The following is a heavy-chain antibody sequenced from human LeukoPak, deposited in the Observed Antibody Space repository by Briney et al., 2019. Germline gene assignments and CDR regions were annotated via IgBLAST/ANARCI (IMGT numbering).Heavy chain of an antibody. CDR2: MNPNSGNT. CDR1: GYTFTSYD. V-gene: IGHV1-8*03. Sequence: ASXKVSCKASGYTFTSYDINWVRQATGQGLEWMGWMNPNSGNTGYAQKFQGRVTITRNTSISTAYMELSSLRSEDTAVYYCARDDYSNYGGHYYYYMDVWGKGTTVTVSS. CDR3: ARDDYSNYGGHYYYYMDV. D-gene: IGHD4-11*01. J-gene: IGHJ6*03.